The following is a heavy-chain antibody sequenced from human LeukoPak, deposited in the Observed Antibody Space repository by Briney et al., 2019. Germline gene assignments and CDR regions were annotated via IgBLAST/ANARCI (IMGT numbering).Heavy chain of an antibody. D-gene: IGHD3-22*01. J-gene: IGHJ4*02. Sequence: ASVKVSCKASGYTFTSYGVSWVRQAPGQGLEWMGWISDYNGNTNYAQKLQGRVTMTTDTSTSTAYMELRSLRSDDTAVYYCAIVTYYYDSSGYLDYWGQGTLVTVSS. CDR1: GYTFTSYG. CDR3: AIVTYYYDSSGYLDY. V-gene: IGHV1-18*01. CDR2: ISDYNGNT.